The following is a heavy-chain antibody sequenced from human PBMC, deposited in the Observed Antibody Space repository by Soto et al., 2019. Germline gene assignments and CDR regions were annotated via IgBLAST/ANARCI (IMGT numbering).Heavy chain of an antibody. V-gene: IGHV1-46*01. D-gene: IGHD5-12*01. CDR1: GYTFTSYY. CDR2: INPSGGSK. CDR3: AREVSTTRWSGDCFDY. J-gene: IGHJ4*02. Sequence: QVQLVQSGAEVKKPGASVKVSCKASGYTFTSYYMHWVRQAPGQGLEWMGIINPSGGSKSYAQKFQGRVTMTRDTSTSTVYMELSSLRSEDTAVYYCAREVSTTRWSGDCFDYWGQGPLVTVSS.